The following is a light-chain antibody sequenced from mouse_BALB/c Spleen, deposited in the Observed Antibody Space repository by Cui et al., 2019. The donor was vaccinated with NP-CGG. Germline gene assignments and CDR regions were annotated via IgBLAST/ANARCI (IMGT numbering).Light chain of an antibody. CDR1: TGVVTTCNY. CDR2: GTN. CDR3: ALWYSNHWV. J-gene: IGLJ1*01. Sequence: QAVVTQELVLTTLPGESVTLTCRSCTGVVTTCNYANGVQEKPDHLFTGLIGGTNNRAPGVPARFSGSLIGDKAALTITGAQTEDEAIYFCALWYSNHWVFGGGTKLTVL. V-gene: IGLV1*01.